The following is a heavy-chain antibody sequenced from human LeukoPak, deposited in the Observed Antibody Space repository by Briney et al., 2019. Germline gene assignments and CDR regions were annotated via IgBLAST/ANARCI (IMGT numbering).Heavy chain of an antibody. CDR1: GFTFSSYW. J-gene: IGHJ6*02. V-gene: IGHV3-74*01. CDR3: ARGTAGTDVNYYYYGMDV. D-gene: IGHD1-14*01. Sequence: PGGSLRFSCVVSGFTFSSYWMHWVRQAPGKGLVWVSRINSDGSSTSHADSVKGRFTIPRDNAKNTLYLQMNSLRAEDTAVYYCARGTAGTDVNYYYYGMDVWGQGTTVTVSS. CDR2: INSDGSST.